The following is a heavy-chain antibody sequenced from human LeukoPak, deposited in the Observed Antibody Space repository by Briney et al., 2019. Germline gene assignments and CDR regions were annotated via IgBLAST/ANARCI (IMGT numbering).Heavy chain of an antibody. CDR2: IYYSGST. CDR1: GCSISSYY. V-gene: IGHV4-59*08. J-gene: IGHJ5*02. Sequence: SETLSLTCTASGCSISSYYWSWIRQPPGKGLEWIWYIYYSGSTNYNPSLKSRVTISVDTSKNQFSLKLSSVTAADTAVYYCARAYDILTGANWFDPWGQGTLVTVSS. D-gene: IGHD3-9*01. CDR3: ARAYDILTGANWFDP.